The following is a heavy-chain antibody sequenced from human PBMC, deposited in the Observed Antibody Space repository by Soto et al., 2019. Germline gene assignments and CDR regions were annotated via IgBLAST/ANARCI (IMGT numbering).Heavy chain of an antibody. D-gene: IGHD6-19*01. J-gene: IGHJ4*02. CDR3: ARVFYSVAGTGGLDY. Sequence: EVQLVESGGGLVQPGGSLRLSCAASGFTFSSYSMNWVRQAPGKGLEWVSYNSSSSSTIYYADSVKGRFTISRDNAKNSLYLQMNSLRDEDTAVYYCARVFYSVAGTGGLDYWGQGTLVTVSS. CDR1: GFTFSSYS. V-gene: IGHV3-48*02. CDR2: NSSSSSTI.